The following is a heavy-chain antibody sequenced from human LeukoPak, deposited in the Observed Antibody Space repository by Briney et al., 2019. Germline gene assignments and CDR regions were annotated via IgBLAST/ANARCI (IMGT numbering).Heavy chain of an antibody. CDR2: IRYDGNNK. CDR1: GFTFSNYG. V-gene: IGHV3-30*02. J-gene: IGHJ4*02. Sequence: GGSLRLTCGASGFTFSNYGMLWVRQAPGKGLEWVAFIRYDGNNKLYADSMKGRFTISRDNSKNTLYLHINSLRAEDTAVYYCVKDNPLDYWGQGTLVIVSS. CDR3: VKDNPLDY. D-gene: IGHD1-14*01.